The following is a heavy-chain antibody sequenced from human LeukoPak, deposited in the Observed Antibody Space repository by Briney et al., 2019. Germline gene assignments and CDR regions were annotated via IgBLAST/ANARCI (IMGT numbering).Heavy chain of an antibody. CDR3: AGRLSTTIP. J-gene: IGHJ4*02. D-gene: IGHD3-9*01. V-gene: IGHV3-7*01. Sequence: GGSLRLSCAASGFTFSTYWMSWVRQAPGKGLEWVANINQDGGEKYYVDSVKGRFTISRDNAKSSLYLQMNSLRAEDTAIYYCAGRLSTTIPWGQGTLVTVSS. CDR1: GFTFSTYW. CDR2: INQDGGEK.